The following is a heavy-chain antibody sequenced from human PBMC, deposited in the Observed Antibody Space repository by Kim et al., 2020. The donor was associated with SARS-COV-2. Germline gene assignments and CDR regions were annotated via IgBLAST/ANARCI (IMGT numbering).Heavy chain of an antibody. CDR1: GASISSYY. CDR3: ARHAYPSGTGFDP. J-gene: IGHJ5*02. D-gene: IGHD2-8*02. CDR2: IYYSGST. Sequence: SETLSLTCTVSGASISSYYWSWIRQPPGKGLEWIGYIYYSGSTNYNPSLKSRVTISVDTSKSQFSLRLRSVTAADTAVYYCARHAYPSGTGFDPWGQGTLVTVSS. V-gene: IGHV4-59*08.